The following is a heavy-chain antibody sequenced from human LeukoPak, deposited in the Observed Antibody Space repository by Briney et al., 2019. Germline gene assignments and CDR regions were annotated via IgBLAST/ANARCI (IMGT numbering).Heavy chain of an antibody. Sequence: GRSLRLSCAASGFAFDDYAMHWVRPAPGKGLDWNSGISLNGHIDYADSVKGRFTISRDNAKNSLYLQMNSLRPEDTALYYCAKCRHCSSTNCYTAFDYWGQGTLVTVSS. J-gene: IGHJ4*02. CDR1: GFAFDDYA. D-gene: IGHD2-2*02. V-gene: IGHV3-9*01. CDR2: ISLNGHI. CDR3: AKCRHCSSTNCYTAFDY.